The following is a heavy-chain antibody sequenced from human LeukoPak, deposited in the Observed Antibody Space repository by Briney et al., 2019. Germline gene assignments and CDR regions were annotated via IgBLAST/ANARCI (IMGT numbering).Heavy chain of an antibody. D-gene: IGHD5-18*01. V-gene: IGHV1-69*06. CDR3: ARELGTSYGYFDY. Sequence: ASVKVSCKASGGTFSSYAISWVRQAPGQGLEWMGGIIPIFGTSNYAQKFQGRVTITVDKSTSTAYMELSSLRSEDTAVYYCARELGTSYGYFDYWGQGTLVTVSS. CDR2: IIPIFGTS. J-gene: IGHJ4*02. CDR1: GGTFSSYA.